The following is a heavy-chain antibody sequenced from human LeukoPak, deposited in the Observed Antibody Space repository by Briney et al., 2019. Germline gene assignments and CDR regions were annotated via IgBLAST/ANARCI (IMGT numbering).Heavy chain of an antibody. D-gene: IGHD3-16*01. V-gene: IGHV3-30-3*01. CDR2: ISYDGSNK. J-gene: IGHJ4*02. CDR3: ARDGDYGWGSYSKKYYFDY. Sequence: GGSLRLSCTASGFTFSSYAMHWVRQAPGKGLEWVAVISYDGSNKYYADSVKGRFTISRDNSKNTLYLQMNSLRAEDTAVYYYARDGDYGWGSYSKKYYFDYWGQGTLVTVSS. CDR1: GFTFSSYA.